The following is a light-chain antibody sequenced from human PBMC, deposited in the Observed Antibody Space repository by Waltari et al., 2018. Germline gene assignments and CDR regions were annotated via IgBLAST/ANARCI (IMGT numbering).Light chain of an antibody. CDR2: TYN. V-gene: IGLV1-44*01. J-gene: IGLJ2*01. CDR1: SSNIGVNT. CDR3: QTWDDSLNGVV. Sequence: QSVLTQPPSASGTPGQPVTISCSGSSSNIGVNTVNWYQQLPGTAPKLLIYTYNLRPAGVPDRFSGSKSGTSASLAISGLQSEDEADYHCQTWDDSLNGVVFGGGTKLTVL.